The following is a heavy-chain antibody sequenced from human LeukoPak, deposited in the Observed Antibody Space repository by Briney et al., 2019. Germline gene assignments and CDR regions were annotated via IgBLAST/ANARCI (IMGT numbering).Heavy chain of an antibody. CDR1: GFTFSNYG. CDR2: ISYDGSNK. V-gene: IGHV3-30*18. D-gene: IGHD3-10*01. CDR3: AKDLNGSGTY. J-gene: IGHJ4*02. Sequence: PGGSLRLSCAASGFTFSNYGMHWVRQAPGKGLEWVAVISYDGSNKYYADSVKGRFTISRDNSKNTLYLQMNSLRAEDTAVYYCAKDLNGSGTYWGQGTLVTVSS.